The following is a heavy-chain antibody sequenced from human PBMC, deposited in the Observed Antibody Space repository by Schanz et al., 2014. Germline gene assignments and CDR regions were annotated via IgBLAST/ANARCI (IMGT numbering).Heavy chain of an antibody. J-gene: IGHJ3*01. CDR3: ASSRTRYCSSTSCVPGAFDL. D-gene: IGHD2-2*01. CDR2: IISTGGTI. Sequence: QVQLVESGGGLVKPGGSLRLSCAASGFTFSSYYMSWIRQAPGKGLEWVSSIISTGGTIYYVDSVRGRFTISRDNAKNSLYLQMNSLRVDDTAVYYCASSRTRYCSSTSCVPGAFDLWGQGTLVTVSS. V-gene: IGHV3-11*01. CDR1: GFTFSSYY.